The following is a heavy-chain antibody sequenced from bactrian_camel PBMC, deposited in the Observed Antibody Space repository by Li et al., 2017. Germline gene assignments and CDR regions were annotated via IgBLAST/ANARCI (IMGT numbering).Heavy chain of an antibody. CDR2: FSPNAVT. CDR3: RAGIGVAGPGDYCSPYSTT. D-gene: IGHD3*01. J-gene: IGHJ4*01. CDR1: GFTHSRAC. Sequence: VQLVESGGGSVQAGESLSLSCAASGFTHSRACLGWFRQAPGKERERVAGFSPNAVTDYADSVKGRFTISQDYAANTLYLQMNSLKPDDTALYYCRAGIGVAGPGDYCSPYSTTRGRGTQVTVS. V-gene: IGHV3S55*01.